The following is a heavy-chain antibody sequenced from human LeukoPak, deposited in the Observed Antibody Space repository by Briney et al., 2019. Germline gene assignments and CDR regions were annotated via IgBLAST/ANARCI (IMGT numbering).Heavy chain of an antibody. V-gene: IGHV4-39*01. J-gene: IGHJ5*02. Sequence: SETLSLTCTVSVGPFGRGVYYGAGTASPPGKGLEWIGSIYDSGSTYYNPSLKSRVTISVDTSKNQFSLKLNSVTAADTAVYYCARHYGPWGQGTLVTVSS. D-gene: IGHD3-10*01. CDR1: VGPFGRGVYY. CDR3: ARHYGP. CDR2: IYDSGST.